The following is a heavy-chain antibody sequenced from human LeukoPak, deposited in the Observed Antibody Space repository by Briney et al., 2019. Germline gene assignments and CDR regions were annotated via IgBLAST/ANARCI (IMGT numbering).Heavy chain of an antibody. J-gene: IGHJ5*02. Sequence: AASVKVSCKASGYTFTGYYMHWVRQAPGQGLEWMGWINPNSGGTNYAQKFQGRVTMTRDTSISTAYMELSRLRSDDTAVYYCARRYCSSTSCYFWFDPWGQGTLVTVSS. CDR1: GYTFTGYY. D-gene: IGHD2-2*01. CDR3: ARRYCSSTSCYFWFDP. CDR2: INPNSGGT. V-gene: IGHV1-2*02.